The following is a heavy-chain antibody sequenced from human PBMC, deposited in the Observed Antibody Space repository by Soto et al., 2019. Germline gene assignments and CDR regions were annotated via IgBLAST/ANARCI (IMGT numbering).Heavy chain of an antibody. J-gene: IGHJ4*02. V-gene: IGHV3-30*04. CDR3: ARDRSAAGDY. D-gene: IGHD6-13*01. Sequence: GESLKISCAASGFTFSSYAMHWVRQAPGKGLEWVAVISYDGSNKYYADSVKGRFTISRDNSKNTLYLQMNSLRAEDTAVYYCARDRSAAGDYWGQGTLVTVSS. CDR2: ISYDGSNK. CDR1: GFTFSSYA.